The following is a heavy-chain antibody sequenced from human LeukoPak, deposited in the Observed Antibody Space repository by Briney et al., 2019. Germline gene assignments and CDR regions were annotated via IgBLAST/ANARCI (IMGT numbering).Heavy chain of an antibody. CDR3: ARGPASYYDSSGYSL. CDR2: INHSGST. Sequence: SETLSLTCAVYGGSFSGYYWSWIRQPPGKGLEWIGEINHSGSTNYNPSLKSRVTISVDTSKNQFSLKLSSVTAADTAVYYCARGPASYYDSSGYSLWGQGTLVTVSS. V-gene: IGHV4-34*01. D-gene: IGHD3-22*01. J-gene: IGHJ4*02. CDR1: GGSFSGYY.